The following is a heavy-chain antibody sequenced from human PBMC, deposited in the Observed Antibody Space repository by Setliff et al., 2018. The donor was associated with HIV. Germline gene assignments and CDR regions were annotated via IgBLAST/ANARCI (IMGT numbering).Heavy chain of an antibody. V-gene: IGHV1-69*13. J-gene: IGHJ3*01. CDR2: IIPMFGSA. D-gene: IGHD2-8*01. Sequence: SVKVSCKASGGRFSSYAMSWVRQAPGQGLEWMGGIIPMFGSANYAQKFQGRVTITADGSTRTVYMVLSSLRSEDTAVYYCVRTIYEWGAFDVWGQGTMVTVSS. CDR3: VRTIYEWGAFDV. CDR1: GGRFSSYA.